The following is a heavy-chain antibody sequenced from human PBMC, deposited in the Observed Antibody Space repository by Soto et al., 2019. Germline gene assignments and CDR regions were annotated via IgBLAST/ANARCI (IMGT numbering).Heavy chain of an antibody. V-gene: IGHV3-7*02. CDR3: XXXLSGWYLGNNWFDP. CDR1: GFTFSTYW. CDR2: IKQDGSDK. J-gene: IGHJ5*02. D-gene: IGHD6-13*01. Sequence: EVQLVESGGDLVQPGGSLRLSCAASGFTFSTYWMSWVRQAPGKGLEWVANIKQDGSDKYYVDSVKGRFTISRDNAKNSXXXQXXXXXXXXXXXXXXXXXLSGWYLGNNWFDPWGQGXLVTVSS.